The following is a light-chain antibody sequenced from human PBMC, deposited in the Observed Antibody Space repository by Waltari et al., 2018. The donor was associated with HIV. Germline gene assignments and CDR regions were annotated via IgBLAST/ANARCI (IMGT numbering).Light chain of an antibody. V-gene: IGKV3-15*01. J-gene: IGKJ1*01. CDR2: GAS. CDR1: QSISNL. Sequence: DIVMTQSPATLSVSPGERATLSCRASQSISNLLAWYQQKPGQAPRLLIYGASTRATGIPARFSGSGSGTEFTLTISSLQSEDFAVYYCQQYNNWPPTFGQGTKVEIK. CDR3: QQYNNWPPT.